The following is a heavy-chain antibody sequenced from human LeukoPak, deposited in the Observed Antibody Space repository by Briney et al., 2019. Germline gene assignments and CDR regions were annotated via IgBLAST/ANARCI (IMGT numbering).Heavy chain of an antibody. V-gene: IGHV1-69*01. CDR1: GGTFSSSG. CDR3: ARTRSYNVVPAANFEKLRGIYYYYYMDV. J-gene: IGHJ6*03. CDR2: IMPMFGTA. D-gene: IGHD2-2*01. Sequence: GSSVKVSCKASGGTFSSSGISWVRQAPGQGLEWIGGIMPMFGTANYAQKFQGRVTITADESPSTAYMELSSLRSEDTAVYYCARTRSYNVVPAANFEKLRGIYYYYYMDVWGKGTTVTISS.